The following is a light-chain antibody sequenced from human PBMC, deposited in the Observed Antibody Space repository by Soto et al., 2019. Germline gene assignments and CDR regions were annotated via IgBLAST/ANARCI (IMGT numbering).Light chain of an antibody. CDR2: GAS. V-gene: IGKV3-20*01. Sequence: EIVLTQSPGTLSLSPGERATLSCRASQSVSSSYLAWYQQKPGQAPRLLIYGASSRATGIPDRFSGSGSGTDFTLTISRLEPEDFAVYYCQQDGSSTRPFGPGTKV. CDR3: QQDGSSTRP. CDR1: QSVSSSY. J-gene: IGKJ1*01.